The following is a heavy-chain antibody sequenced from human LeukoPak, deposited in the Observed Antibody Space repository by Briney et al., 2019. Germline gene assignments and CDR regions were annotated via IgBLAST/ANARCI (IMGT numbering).Heavy chain of an antibody. V-gene: IGHV1-2*02. J-gene: IGHJ4*02. D-gene: IGHD6-6*01. CDR3: ARARWQLVPYFDS. Sequence: ASVNVSCKASGYTFTDYYMHGVRQAPGQGREWMGWINPNSGGTNFAQKFQGRVAMTRDTSISTAYLELGSLRSDDTAVYFCARARWQLVPYFDSWGQGTLVTVSS. CDR2: INPNSGGT. CDR1: GYTFTDYY.